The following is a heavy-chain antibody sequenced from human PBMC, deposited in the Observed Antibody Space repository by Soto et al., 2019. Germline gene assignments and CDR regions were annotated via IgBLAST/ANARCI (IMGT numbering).Heavy chain of an antibody. CDR2: IIPIFGTA. J-gene: IGHJ6*02. CDR1: GGTFSSYA. V-gene: IGHV1-69*06. CDR3: AREEGERGRDEEQLANGGYYYYGMDV. Sequence: QVQLVQSGAEVKKPGSSVKVSCKASGGTFSSYAISWVRQAPGQGLEWMGGIIPIFGTANYAQKFQGRVTITADKSTSTAYMELSSVRSEDTAVYYCAREEGERGRDEEQLANGGYYYYGMDVWGQGTTVTVSS. D-gene: IGHD6-13*01.